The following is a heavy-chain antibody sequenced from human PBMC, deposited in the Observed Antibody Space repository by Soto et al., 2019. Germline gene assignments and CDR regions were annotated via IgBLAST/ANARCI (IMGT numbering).Heavy chain of an antibody. CDR1: GFSFTNYF. Sequence: AGESLKISCKGSGFSFTNYFIAWVRQMPGKGLEWMGMIFPGDSETRYSPSFQGQITISADKSISTAYLQWSSLKASDTAVYYCARRKYGANSGLSSWLDPWGRGTLVTVSS. CDR2: IFPGDSET. D-gene: IGHD4-17*01. V-gene: IGHV5-51*01. J-gene: IGHJ5*02. CDR3: ARRKYGANSGLSSWLDP.